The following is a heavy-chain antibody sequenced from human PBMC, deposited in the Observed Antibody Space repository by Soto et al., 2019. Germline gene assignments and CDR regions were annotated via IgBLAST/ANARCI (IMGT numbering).Heavy chain of an antibody. CDR3: AREPEESYYFDY. CDR1: GYTFTNYY. V-gene: IGHV1-46*01. Sequence: GPSVKVSCKASGYTFTNYYLHWVRQAPGQGLEWLGIIYTNSGRTGYAQRFQGRVTVTRDTSTNTVYMELTNLRSEDTAVYYCAREPEESYYFDYWGQGTLVTVSS. J-gene: IGHJ4*02. CDR2: IYTNSGRT. D-gene: IGHD5-18*01.